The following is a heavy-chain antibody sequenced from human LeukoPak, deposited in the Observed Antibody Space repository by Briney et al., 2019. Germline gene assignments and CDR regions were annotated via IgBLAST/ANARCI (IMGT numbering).Heavy chain of an antibody. CDR1: GGSFSGYY. J-gene: IGHJ4*02. D-gene: IGHD4-23*01. V-gene: IGHV4-34*01. Sequence: SETLSLTCAVYGGSFSGYYWSWIRQPPGKGLEWIGEINHSGSTNYNPSLKSRVTISVDTSKNQFSLKLSSVTAADTAVYYCARLTVGFTYYFDYWGQGTLVTVSS. CDR2: INHSGST. CDR3: ARLTVGFTYYFDY.